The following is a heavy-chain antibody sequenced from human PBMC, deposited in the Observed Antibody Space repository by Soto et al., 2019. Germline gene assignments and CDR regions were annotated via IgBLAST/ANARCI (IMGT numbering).Heavy chain of an antibody. J-gene: IGHJ4*02. Sequence: EVQLLESGGGLVQPGGSLTLSCAASGFTFSDYTMTWVRQAPGKVLECISVILSDYNTYYAGSVRGRFTISRDNSKNTLYLEMNSLRAEDAAVYDCAWITSGYFGYRGQGALVTVSS. D-gene: IGHD2-2*03. V-gene: IGHV3-23*03. CDR2: ILSDYNT. CDR3: AWITSGYFGY. CDR1: GFTFSDYT.